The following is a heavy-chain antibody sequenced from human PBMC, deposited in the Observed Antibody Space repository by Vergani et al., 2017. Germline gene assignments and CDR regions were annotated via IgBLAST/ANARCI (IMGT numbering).Heavy chain of an antibody. D-gene: IGHD6-6*01. Sequence: EVQLVESGGGLVKPGGSLRLSCAASGFTFSSYSMNWVRQAPGKGLEWVSSISSSSSYIYYADSVKGRFTISRDNAKNSLYLQMNSLRAEDTAVYYCARDAEYSSSSENWFDPWGQGTLVTVSS. V-gene: IGHV3-21*01. CDR1: GFTFSSYS. CDR2: ISSSSSYI. CDR3: ARDAEYSSSSENWFDP. J-gene: IGHJ5*02.